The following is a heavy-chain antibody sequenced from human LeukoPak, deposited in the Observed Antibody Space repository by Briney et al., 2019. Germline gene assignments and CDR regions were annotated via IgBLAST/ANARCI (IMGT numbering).Heavy chain of an antibody. CDR1: GYTFTSYD. J-gene: IGHJ5*02. D-gene: IGHD3-3*01. Sequence: ASVKVSCKASGYTFTSYDINWVRQATGQGLEWMGWMNPNSGNTGYAQKFQGRVTMTRNTSISTAYMELCSLRSEDTAVYYCARVRPGRVTIFGVVNKDNWFDPWGQGTLVTVSS. V-gene: IGHV1-8*01. CDR2: MNPNSGNT. CDR3: ARVRPGRVTIFGVVNKDNWFDP.